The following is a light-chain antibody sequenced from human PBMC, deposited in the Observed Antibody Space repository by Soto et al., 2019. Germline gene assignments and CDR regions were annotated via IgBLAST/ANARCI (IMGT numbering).Light chain of an antibody. V-gene: IGKV4-1*01. J-gene: IGKJ1*01. CDR3: QQYYSNPT. CDR2: WAS. Sequence: DIVMTQSPDSLSVSLGERATINCKSSQSFLYSSNNKNYLAWYQHKPGQPPKLLIYWASTRVSGVPERFSGSGSGTDFTLTISSLQTEDVADYYCQQYYSNPTFGQGTKVEIK. CDR1: QSFLYSSNNKNY.